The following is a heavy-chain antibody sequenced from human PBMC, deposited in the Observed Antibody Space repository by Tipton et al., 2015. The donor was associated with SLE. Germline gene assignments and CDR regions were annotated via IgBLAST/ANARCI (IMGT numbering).Heavy chain of an antibody. CDR2: IYYSGST. CDR1: GGSINAYY. J-gene: IGHJ5*02. V-gene: IGHV4-59*12. D-gene: IGHD2-15*01. Sequence: TLSLTCSVSGGSINAYYWSWIRQPPGKGLEWIGYIYYSGSTNYNPSLKSRVTISVDTSKNQFSLKLSSVTAADTAVYYCARDRSLVAAGWFDPWGQGTLVTVSS. CDR3: ARDRSLVAAGWFDP.